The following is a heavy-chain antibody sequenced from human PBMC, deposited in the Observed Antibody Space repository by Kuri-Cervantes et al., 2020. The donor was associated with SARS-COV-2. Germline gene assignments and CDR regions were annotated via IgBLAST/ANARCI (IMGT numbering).Heavy chain of an antibody. CDR3: ASAGADAFDI. J-gene: IGHJ3*02. V-gene: IGHV3-21*01. D-gene: IGHD3-10*01. Sequence: GGSLRLSCAASGFTFSSYSMNWVRQAPGKGLEWVSSISSSSSYIYYADSVKGRFTISRDNAKNSLYMQMNSLRAEDTAVYYCASAGADAFDIWGQGTMVTVSS. CDR2: ISSSSSYI. CDR1: GFTFSSYS.